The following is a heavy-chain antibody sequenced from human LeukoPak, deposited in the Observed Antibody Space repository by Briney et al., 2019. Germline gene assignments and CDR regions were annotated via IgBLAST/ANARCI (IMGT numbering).Heavy chain of an antibody. CDR3: ARGVLDSSSWYSVGAFDI. D-gene: IGHD6-13*01. V-gene: IGHV4-30-2*01. CDR2: IYHSGST. J-gene: IGHJ3*02. CDR1: GGSISSGGYS. Sequence: SETLSLTCAVSGGSISSGGYSWSWIRQPPGKGLEWIGYIYHSGSTYYNPSLKSRVTISVDRSKNQFSLKLSSVTAADTAVYYCARGVLDSSSWYSVGAFDIWGQGTMVTVSS.